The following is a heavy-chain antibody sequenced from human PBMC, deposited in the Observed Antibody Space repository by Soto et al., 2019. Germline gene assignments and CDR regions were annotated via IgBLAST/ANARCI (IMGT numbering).Heavy chain of an antibody. CDR2: IYYSGRT. CDR1: GGSINSGGYY. V-gene: IGHV4-31*03. D-gene: IGHD3-10*01. CDR3: ARLPSIINYPMDV. J-gene: IGHJ6*02. Sequence: QVQLQESGPGLVKPSQTLSLTCTVSGGSINSGGYYWTWIRQHPGQGLVWIGYIYYSGRTYYNPALESRSSLSVDTSKNQFSLKIHSVTAADTAVYFCARLPSIINYPMDVWGPGTTVTVSS.